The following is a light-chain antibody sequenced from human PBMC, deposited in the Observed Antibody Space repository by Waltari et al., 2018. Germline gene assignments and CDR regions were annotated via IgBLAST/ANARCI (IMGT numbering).Light chain of an antibody. CDR1: QGISNY. CDR3: QQYNSYPWT. J-gene: IGKJ1*01. V-gene: IGKV1-16*01. Sequence: DIQMTQSPSSLSVSVGDRVTITCRASQGISNYLVWFQQKPGKAPKYLTYAASDLQSGVPSRFSGSGLGTDFTLTISSLQPEDFATYYCQQYNSYPWTFGQGTKVEIK. CDR2: AAS.